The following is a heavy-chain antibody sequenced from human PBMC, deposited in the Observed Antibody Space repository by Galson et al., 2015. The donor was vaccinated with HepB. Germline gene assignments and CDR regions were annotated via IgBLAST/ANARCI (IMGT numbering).Heavy chain of an antibody. CDR1: GYTFTSYD. CDR2: MNPNSGNT. CDR3: ARVRRDGYKRWSEY. V-gene: IGHV1-8*01. J-gene: IGHJ4*02. Sequence: SVKVSCKASGYTFTSYDINWVRQATGQGLEWMGWMNPNSGNTGYAQKFQGRVTMTRNTSISTAYMELSSLRSEDTAVYYCARVRRDGYKRWSEYWGQGTLVTVSS. D-gene: IGHD5-24*01.